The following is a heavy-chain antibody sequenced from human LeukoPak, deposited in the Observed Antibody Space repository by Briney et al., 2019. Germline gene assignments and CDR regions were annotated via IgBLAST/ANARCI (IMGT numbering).Heavy chain of an antibody. CDR3: AKAYSSSWEPFDY. D-gene: IGHD6-13*01. J-gene: IGHJ4*02. CDR1: GFTFSRYA. V-gene: IGHV3-23*01. Sequence: GGSLRLSCAASGFTFSRYAMSWVRQAPGKGLEWVSGISGSGGSTYYADSVKGRFTISRVNSKNTLYLQMNSLRAEDTAVYYCAKAYSSSWEPFDYWGQGTLVTVSS. CDR2: ISGSGGST.